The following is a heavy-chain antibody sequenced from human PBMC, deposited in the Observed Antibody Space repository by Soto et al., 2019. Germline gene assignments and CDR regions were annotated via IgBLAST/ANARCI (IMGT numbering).Heavy chain of an antibody. V-gene: IGHV4-34*01. D-gene: IGHD3-9*01. CDR1: GGSFRGYY. CDR3: ARESHDILTGPPWVWYFDL. CDR2: INDRGSI. Sequence: QVQLQQWGAGPLRPLETLSLTCGVSGGSFRGYYWAWIRQSPGKGLEWIGEINDRGSINYNPSLKSRVSISVDTSKNHCSLNLRSVTAADTAVYYCARESHDILTGPPWVWYFDLWGRGTLVTVSS. J-gene: IGHJ2*01.